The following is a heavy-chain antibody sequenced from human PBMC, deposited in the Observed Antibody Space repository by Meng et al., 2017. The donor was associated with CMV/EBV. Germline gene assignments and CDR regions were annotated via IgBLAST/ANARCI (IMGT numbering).Heavy chain of an antibody. CDR2: IKQDGSEK. V-gene: IGHV3-7*01. J-gene: IGHJ3*02. D-gene: IGHD3-3*01. Sequence: GESLKISCAASGFTVSSNYMSWVRQAPGKGLEWVANIKQDGSEKYYVDSVKGRFTISRDNAKNSLYLQMNSLRAEDTAVYYCARDKGEITIFGVVIIFRQGGAFDIWGQGTMVTVSS. CDR3: ARDKGEITIFGVVIIFRQGGAFDI. CDR1: GFTVSSNY.